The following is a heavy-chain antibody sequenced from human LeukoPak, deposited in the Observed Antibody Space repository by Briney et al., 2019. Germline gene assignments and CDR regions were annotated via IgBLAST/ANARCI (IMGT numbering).Heavy chain of an antibody. CDR3: ARDGTSTDDY. Sequence: ASVKVSCKTSGYTFSNFGINWVRQAPGQGLEWMGWISGNNDNPNYGQKFQGRFTVTTDSSTSTAYMELRNLRFDDTAVYYCARDGTSTDDYWGQGTLVNVSS. V-gene: IGHV1-18*01. D-gene: IGHD2-2*01. J-gene: IGHJ4*02. CDR2: ISGNNDNP. CDR1: GYTFSNFG.